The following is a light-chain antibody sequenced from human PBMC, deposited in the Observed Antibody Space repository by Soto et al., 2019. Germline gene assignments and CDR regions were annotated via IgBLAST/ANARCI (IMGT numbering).Light chain of an antibody. Sequence: QSVLTQPASVSGSPGQSITISCTTSSSYISSYNYVSWYQQHTGKAPRLIIYDVSSRPSVISNRFSGSKSGNTVSLTISVLQAEDEADYFCSSYTISSTVVFGGGTKLTVL. V-gene: IGLV2-14*03. CDR1: SSYISSYNY. CDR3: SSYTISSTVV. CDR2: DVS. J-gene: IGLJ2*01.